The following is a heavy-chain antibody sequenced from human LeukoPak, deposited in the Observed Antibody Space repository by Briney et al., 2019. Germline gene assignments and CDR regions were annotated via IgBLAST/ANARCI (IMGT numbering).Heavy chain of an antibody. CDR1: GFIFSSYA. CDR2: ISGSGGTT. J-gene: IGHJ4*02. V-gene: IGHV3-23*01. CDR3: VKETGPFGV. D-gene: IGHD3-16*01. Sequence: GGSLRFSCAASGFIFSSYAMGWVRQAPGKGLEWVSVISGSGGTTYYGDSVKGRFTISRDNSRNTLSLQMNSLRAEDRAVYYCVKETGPFGVWGQGTLVTVSS.